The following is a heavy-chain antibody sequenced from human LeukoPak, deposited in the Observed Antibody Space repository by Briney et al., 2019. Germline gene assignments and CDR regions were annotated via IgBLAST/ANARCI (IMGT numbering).Heavy chain of an antibody. J-gene: IGHJ4*02. V-gene: IGHV1-46*01. CDR1: GYTFTSYY. CDR3: AKSNSLYYYDSSGITPLYFDY. D-gene: IGHD3-22*01. CDR2: INPSGGST. Sequence: ASVKVSCKASGYTFTSYYMHWVRQAPGQGLEWMGIINPSGGSTGYAQKFQGRVTMTRDTSTSTVYMELSSLRSEDTAVYYCAKSNSLYYYDSSGITPLYFDYWGQGTLVTVSS.